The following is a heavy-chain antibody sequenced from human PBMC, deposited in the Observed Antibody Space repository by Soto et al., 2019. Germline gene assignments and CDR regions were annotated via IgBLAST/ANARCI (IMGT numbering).Heavy chain of an antibody. D-gene: IGHD3-10*01. CDR2: FDPEDGET. CDR1: GYTLTELS. Sequence: ASVKVSCKVSGYTLTELSMHWVRQAPGKGLEWMGGFDPEDGETIYAQKFQGRVTMTEDTSTDTAYMELSSLRSEDTAVYYCATVLLWFGELTPRDYYFDYWGQGTLVTVSS. V-gene: IGHV1-24*01. J-gene: IGHJ4*02. CDR3: ATVLLWFGELTPRDYYFDY.